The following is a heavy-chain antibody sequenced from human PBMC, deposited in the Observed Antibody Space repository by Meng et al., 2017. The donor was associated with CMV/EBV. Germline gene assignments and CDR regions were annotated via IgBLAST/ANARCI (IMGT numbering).Heavy chain of an antibody. CDR1: GFTFSSYG. J-gene: IGHJ6*02. CDR2: IWYDGGNK. CDR3: AKDLLRYCSSTSCPFGMDV. V-gene: IGHV3-33*06. Sequence: GGSLRLSCAASGFTFSSYGMHWVRQAPGKGLEWVAVIWYDGGNKYYADSVKGRFTISRDNSKNTLYLQMNSLRAEDTAVYYCAKDLLRYCSSTSCPFGMDVWGQGTTVTVSS. D-gene: IGHD2-2*01.